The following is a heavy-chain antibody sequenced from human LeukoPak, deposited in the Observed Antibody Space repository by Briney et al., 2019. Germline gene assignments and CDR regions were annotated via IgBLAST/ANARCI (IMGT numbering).Heavy chain of an antibody. V-gene: IGHV1-69*06. CDR2: IIPIFGTA. J-gene: IGHJ3*02. Sequence: ASVKVSCKASGYTFTSYDINWVRQVTGQGLEWMGGIIPIFGTANYAQKFQGRVTITADKSTSTAYMELSSLRSEDTAVYYCARGGDYIMITFGGVKSAFDIWGQGTMVTVSS. CDR3: ARGGDYIMITFGGVKSAFDI. CDR1: GYTFTSYD. D-gene: IGHD3-16*01.